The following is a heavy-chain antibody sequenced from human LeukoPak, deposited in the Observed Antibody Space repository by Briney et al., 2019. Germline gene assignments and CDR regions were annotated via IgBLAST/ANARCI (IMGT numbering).Heavy chain of an antibody. CDR1: GFTFSDYY. Sequence: PGGSLRLSCAASGFTFSDYYMSWIRQAPGKGLEWVSYISSSGSTIYYADSVKGRFTISRDNAKNSLYLQMNSLRAEDTAVYYCARAYSSSSWGYYMDVWGKGTTVTVSS. J-gene: IGHJ6*03. D-gene: IGHD6-6*01. CDR2: ISSSGSTI. CDR3: ARAYSSSSWGYYMDV. V-gene: IGHV3-11*04.